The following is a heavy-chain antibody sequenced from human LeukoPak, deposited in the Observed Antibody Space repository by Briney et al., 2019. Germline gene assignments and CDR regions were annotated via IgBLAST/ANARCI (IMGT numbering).Heavy chain of an antibody. CDR3: AGGYCSAGSCYKGDY. V-gene: IGHV3-21*06. CDR2: ISSSTTYI. D-gene: IGHD2-15*01. J-gene: IGHJ4*02. Sequence: GGSLRLSCAASGFTFITYTMNWVRQPAGKGLEWISAISSSTTYIYYADSVKGRFTISRDNAKNSLFLQMNSLRAEDTAVYYCAGGYCSAGSCYKGDYWGQGTLVTVSS. CDR1: GFTFITYT.